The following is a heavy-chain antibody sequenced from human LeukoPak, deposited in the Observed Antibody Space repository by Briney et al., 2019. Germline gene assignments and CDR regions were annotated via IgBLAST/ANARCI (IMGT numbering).Heavy chain of an antibody. CDR2: IYYSGGT. J-gene: IGHJ6*02. Sequence: SETLSLTCTVSGGSISSYYWSWIRQPPGKGLEWIGYIYYSGGTNYNPSLKSRVTISVDTSKNQFSLKLSSVTAADTAVYYCARGLAVAGYYGMDVWGQGTTVTVSS. CDR3: ARGLAVAGYYGMDV. CDR1: GGSISSYY. V-gene: IGHV4-59*01. D-gene: IGHD6-19*01.